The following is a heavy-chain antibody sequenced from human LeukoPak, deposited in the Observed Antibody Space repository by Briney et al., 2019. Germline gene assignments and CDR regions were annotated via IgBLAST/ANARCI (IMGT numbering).Heavy chain of an antibody. CDR2: IYYSGST. D-gene: IGHD4-23*01. V-gene: IGHV4-30-4*08. J-gene: IGHJ3*02. CDR3: ASSTVVNPDAFDI. Sequence: PSETLSLTCTVSGGSISSGDYYWSWIRQPPGKGLEWIGYIYYSGSTYYNPSLKSRVTISVDTSKNQFSLKLSSVTAADTAVYYCASSTVVNPDAFDIWGQGTMVTVSS. CDR1: GGSISSGDYY.